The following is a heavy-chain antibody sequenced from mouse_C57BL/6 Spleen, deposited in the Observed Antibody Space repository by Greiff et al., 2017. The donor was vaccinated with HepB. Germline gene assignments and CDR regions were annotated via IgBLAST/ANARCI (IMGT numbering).Heavy chain of an antibody. J-gene: IGHJ3*01. Sequence: QVQLQQSGAELVKPGASVKLSCKASGYTFTEYTIHWVKQRSGQGLEWIGWFYPGSGSIKYNEKFKDKATLTADKSSSTVYMELSRLTSEDSAVYFCARHEDGYYYGKEDWFAYWGQGTLVTVSA. V-gene: IGHV1-62-2*01. D-gene: IGHD1-1*01. CDR1: GYTFTEYT. CDR3: ARHEDGYYYGKEDWFAY. CDR2: FYPGSGSI.